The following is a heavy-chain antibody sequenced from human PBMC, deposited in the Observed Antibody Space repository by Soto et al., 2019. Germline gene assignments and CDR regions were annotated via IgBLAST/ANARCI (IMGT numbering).Heavy chain of an antibody. Sequence: QVHLVESGGGLVKPAGSLRLSCAASGFTFSDYYMSWIRQAPGKGLEWISYISSSGNYADYADSMKGRFSISRDNAKNSLYLKVHSLRAEDTAVYYCARSSGSYWWEFDYWGQGTLVTVSS. D-gene: IGHD3-10*01. CDR1: GFTFSDYY. CDR2: ISSSGNYA. J-gene: IGHJ4*02. V-gene: IGHV3-11*06. CDR3: ARSSGSYWWEFDY.